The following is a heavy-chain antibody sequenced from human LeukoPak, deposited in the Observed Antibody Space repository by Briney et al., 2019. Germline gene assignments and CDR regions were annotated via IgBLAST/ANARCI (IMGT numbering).Heavy chain of an antibody. CDR1: GGSISSYY. CDR3: ARTNWNYGLYYFDY. J-gene: IGHJ4*02. Sequence: SETLSLTCTVSGGSISSYYWSWIRQPPGKGLEWIGYIYYSGSTNYNPSLKSRVTISVDTSKNQFSLKLSSVTAADTAVYYCARTNWNYGLYYFDYWGQGTLVTVSS. D-gene: IGHD1-7*01. V-gene: IGHV4-59*01. CDR2: IYYSGST.